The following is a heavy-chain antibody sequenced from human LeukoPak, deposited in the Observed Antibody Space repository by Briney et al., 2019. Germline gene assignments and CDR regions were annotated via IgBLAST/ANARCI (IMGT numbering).Heavy chain of an antibody. D-gene: IGHD1-26*01. CDR2: IIPILGTA. CDR3: ARVRGGSYYEVFDY. CDR1: GGTFSSYA. V-gene: IGHV1-69*13. Sequence: SVKVSCKASGGTFSSYAISWVRQAPGQGLEWMGGIIPILGTANYAQKFQGRVTITADESTSTAYMELSSLRPEDTAVYYCARVRGGSYYEVFDYWGQGTLVTVSS. J-gene: IGHJ4*02.